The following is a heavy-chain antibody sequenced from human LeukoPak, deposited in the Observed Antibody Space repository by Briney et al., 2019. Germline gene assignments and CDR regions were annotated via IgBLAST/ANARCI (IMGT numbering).Heavy chain of an antibody. J-gene: IGHJ4*02. V-gene: IGHV3-30*03. D-gene: IGHD6-13*01. Sequence: PGGSLRLSCAASGFTFSNYGMHWVRQAPGKGLEWVAVISYDGSNKYYADSVKGRFTISRDNSKNTLYLQMNSLRAEDTAVYYCARGSSSWPNDYWGQGTLVTVSS. CDR2: ISYDGSNK. CDR3: ARGSSSWPNDY. CDR1: GFTFSNYG.